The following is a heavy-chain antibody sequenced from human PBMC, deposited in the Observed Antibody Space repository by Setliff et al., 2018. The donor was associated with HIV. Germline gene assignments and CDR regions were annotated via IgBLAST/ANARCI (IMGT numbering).Heavy chain of an antibody. Sequence: SVKVSCKASGGTFSSFAISWVRQAPGQGLEWMGGIIPIFGTANYAQKFQGRVTTTTDESTTTAYMELRSLRSEDTAVYYCARETYYGSGSYLPTEYYYYYMDVWGKGTTVTVSS. J-gene: IGHJ6*03. CDR3: ARETYYGSGSYLPTEYYYYYMDV. CDR1: GGTFSSFA. D-gene: IGHD3-10*01. V-gene: IGHV1-69*05. CDR2: IIPIFGTA.